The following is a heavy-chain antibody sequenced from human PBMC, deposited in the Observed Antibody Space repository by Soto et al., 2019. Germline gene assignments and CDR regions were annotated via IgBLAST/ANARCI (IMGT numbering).Heavy chain of an antibody. D-gene: IGHD2-15*01. CDR2: IYWDDDK. J-gene: IGHJ4*02. CDR1: GFSLSTSGVG. CDR3: AHLSLEVAATNHFDH. V-gene: IGHV2-5*02. Sequence: SGPTVVNPTQTLTLTSTFSGFSLSTSGVGVGWIRQTPGKALEWLALIYWDDDKRYSPSLKSRLTIIKDTSKNQVVLTMTNMDPVDTATYYVAHLSLEVAATNHFDHWGQGTLVTVSS.